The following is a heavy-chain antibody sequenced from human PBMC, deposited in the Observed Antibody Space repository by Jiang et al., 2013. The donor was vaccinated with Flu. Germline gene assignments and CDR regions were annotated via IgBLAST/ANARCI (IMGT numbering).Heavy chain of an antibody. J-gene: IGHJ4*02. Sequence: ASGFTLGNYAMSWVRQAPGKGLEWVATISSTGSSTSHADSVMGRFTISRDTSKNTLYLQMNSLRAEDTAVYYCAKDTTGRDNDFWSGYFYDYWGQGTLVTVSS. CDR1: GFTLGNYA. CDR3: AKDTTGRDNDFWSGYFYDY. CDR2: ISSTGSST. D-gene: IGHD3-3*01. V-gene: IGHV3-23*01.